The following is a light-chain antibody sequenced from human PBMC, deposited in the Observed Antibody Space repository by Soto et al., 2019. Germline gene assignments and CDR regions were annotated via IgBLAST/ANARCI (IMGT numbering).Light chain of an antibody. V-gene: IGLV2-11*01. CDR2: DVS. CDR3: CSYAGSPRYV. J-gene: IGLJ1*01. Sequence: QSALTQPPSVSGSPGQSVTISCTGTSSDVGGYNYVSWYQQHPGKAPKVMIYDVSMRPSGVPDRFSGSKSGNTASLTISGLQAEDEDDYYCCSYAGSPRYVFGTGTKVTVL. CDR1: SSDVGGYNY.